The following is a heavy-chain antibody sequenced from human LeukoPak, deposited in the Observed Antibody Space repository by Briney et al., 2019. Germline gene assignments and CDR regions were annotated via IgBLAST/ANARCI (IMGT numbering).Heavy chain of an antibody. Sequence: PGGSLRLSCAASGFTFSSYGMHWVRQAPGKGLEWVAVISYDGSNKYYADSVKGRFTISRDNSKNTLYLQMNSLRAEDTAVYYCARDRPIYFYYYYGMDVWGQGTTVTVSS. CDR2: ISYDGSNK. V-gene: IGHV3-30*03. J-gene: IGHJ6*02. D-gene: IGHD2-2*02. CDR3: ARDRPIYFYYYYGMDV. CDR1: GFTFSSYG.